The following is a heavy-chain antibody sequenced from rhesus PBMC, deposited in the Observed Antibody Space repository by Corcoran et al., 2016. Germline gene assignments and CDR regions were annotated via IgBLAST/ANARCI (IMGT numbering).Heavy chain of an antibody. Sequence: EVQLVESGGGLVQPGGSLRLSCAASGFTFSSYDMTWVRQAPGKGLVGVSASNSGGGRKYYADAVKGRFTISRDNTKNTLSRQMNSLRAEDTAVYYCAKDSEGVRTPDYWGQGVLVTVSS. CDR3: AKDSEGVRTPDY. J-gene: IGHJ4*01. CDR1: GFTFSSYD. V-gene: IGHV3S5*01. CDR2: SNSGGGRK. D-gene: IGHD1-44*02.